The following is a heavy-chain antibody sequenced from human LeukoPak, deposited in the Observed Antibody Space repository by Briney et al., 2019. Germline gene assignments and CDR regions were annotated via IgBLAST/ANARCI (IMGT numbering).Heavy chain of an antibody. V-gene: IGHV4-34*01. CDR1: GGSFSGYY. CDR2: INHSGST. CDR3: ASLSSSAPDVDY. J-gene: IGHJ4*02. Sequence: NPSETLSLTCAVYGGSFSGYYWSWIHQPPGKGLEWIGEINHSGSTNYNPSLKSRVTISVDTSKNQFSLKLSSVTAADTAVYYCASLSSSAPDVDYWGQGTLVAVSS. D-gene: IGHD6-6*01.